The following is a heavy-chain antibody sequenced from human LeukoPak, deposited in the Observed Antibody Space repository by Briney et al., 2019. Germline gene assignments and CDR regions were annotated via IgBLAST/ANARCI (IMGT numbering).Heavy chain of an antibody. J-gene: IGHJ4*02. CDR3: ARRHDYGDYTFDY. CDR2: INHSGST. CDR1: GGSFSGYY. Sequence: SETLSLTCAVYGGSFSGYYWSWIRQPPGKGLEWIGEINHSGSTNYNPSLKSRVTISVDTSKNRFSLKLSSVTAADTAVYYCARRHDYGDYTFDYWGQGTLVTVSS. D-gene: IGHD4-17*01. V-gene: IGHV4-34*01.